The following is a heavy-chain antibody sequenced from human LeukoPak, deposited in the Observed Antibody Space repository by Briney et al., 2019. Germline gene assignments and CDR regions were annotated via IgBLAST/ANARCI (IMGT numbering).Heavy chain of an antibody. CDR3: AKGSRGYTIYYFDY. CDR1: GFSFSGYA. D-gene: IGHD2-2*02. V-gene: IGHV3-23*01. Sequence: GGSLRLSCASSGFSFSGYAMIWVRQAPGKGLELVSTISGSGASTFYADSVRGRFITSKDIPSNTVYLQMNSLRAEDTAVYCAKGSRGYTIYYFDYWGQGTLVTVSS. J-gene: IGHJ4*02. CDR2: ISGSGAST.